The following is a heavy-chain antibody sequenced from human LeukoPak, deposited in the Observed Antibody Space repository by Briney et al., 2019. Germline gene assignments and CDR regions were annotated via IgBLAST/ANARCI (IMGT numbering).Heavy chain of an antibody. CDR3: ASVGVSGSYYYYYYIDV. CDR2: IYYSGST. V-gene: IGHV4-59*01. D-gene: IGHD1-26*01. CDR1: GGSISSYY. J-gene: IGHJ6*03. Sequence: SETLSLTCTVSGGSISSYYWSWIRQPPGKGLEWIGYIYYSGSTNYNPSLKSRVTISVDTSKNQFSLKLSSVTAADTAVYYCASVGVSGSYYYYYYIDVWGKGTTVTVSS.